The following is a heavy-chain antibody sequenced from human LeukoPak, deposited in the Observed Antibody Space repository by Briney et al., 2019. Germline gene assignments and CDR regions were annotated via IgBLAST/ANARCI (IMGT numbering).Heavy chain of an antibody. D-gene: IGHD5-24*01. CDR2: ISAYNGNT. Sequence: ASVKVSCKASGYTFTSYGISWVRQAPGQGLEWMGWISAYNGNTNYAQKLQGRVTMTTDTSRSTAYMEVRSLRSDDTAVYYCARVARSRDGYNFDYYYYMDVWGKGTTVSVSS. CDR3: ARVARSRDGYNFDYYYYMDV. CDR1: GYTFTSYG. J-gene: IGHJ6*03. V-gene: IGHV1-18*01.